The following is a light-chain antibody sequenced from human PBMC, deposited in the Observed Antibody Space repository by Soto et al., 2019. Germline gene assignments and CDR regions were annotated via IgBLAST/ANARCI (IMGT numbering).Light chain of an antibody. CDR3: QQANSFPLT. CDR1: QGINNW. Sequence: DIRVTQSPSSVSASVGDTVTITCRASQGINNWLAWYQQKPGKAPKLLISVTSTLQSGVPSRFSSSGSGTDFTLTISSLQPEDFATYYCQQANSFPLTFGGGTKVEIK. V-gene: IGKV1-12*01. J-gene: IGKJ4*01. CDR2: VTS.